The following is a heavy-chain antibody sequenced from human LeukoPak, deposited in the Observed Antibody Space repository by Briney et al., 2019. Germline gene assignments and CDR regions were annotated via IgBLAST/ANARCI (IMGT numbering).Heavy chain of an antibody. V-gene: IGHV4-30-2*03. CDR3: ARRPLDYFASGSYWNY. D-gene: IGHD3-10*01. J-gene: IGHJ4*02. CDR2: ISYSGTT. CDR1: GGSISSGGYS. Sequence: PSQTLSLTCAVSGGSISSGGYSWSWIRQPPGKGLEWIGSISYSGTTYYNPSLKSRVTISVDTSKNQFSLKLTSVTAADTAVYYCARRPLDYFASGSYWNYWGQGTLVTVSS.